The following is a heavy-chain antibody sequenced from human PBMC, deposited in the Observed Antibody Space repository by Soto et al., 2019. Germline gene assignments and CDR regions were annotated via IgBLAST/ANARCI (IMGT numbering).Heavy chain of an antibody. J-gene: IGHJ4*02. Sequence: PAGSLRLSCEVSGLTFSSEEMNWVRQAPGKGLEWVAYIQNSGSPIYYADSLKGRFTIPRDNAKNSLYLQMSSLTAEDTAVYYCARGYHSGWHFGHWGQGALVTVSS. CDR3: ARGYHSGWHFGH. V-gene: IGHV3-48*03. D-gene: IGHD6-19*01. CDR2: IQNSGSPI. CDR1: GLTFSSEE.